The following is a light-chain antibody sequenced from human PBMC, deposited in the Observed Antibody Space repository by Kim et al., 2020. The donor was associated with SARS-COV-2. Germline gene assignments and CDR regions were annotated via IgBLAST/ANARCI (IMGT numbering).Light chain of an antibody. CDR1: KSVLYSSNKNNY. J-gene: IGKJ3*01. V-gene: IGKV4-1*01. CDR3: QQYYSTPPT. Sequence: ATINCKSSKSVLYSSNKNNYLAWYQQKPGQPPKLLIYWASTRESGVPDRVRGSGSGTDFTLTISSLQAEDVAVYYCQQYYSTPPTFGPGTKVDIK. CDR2: WAS.